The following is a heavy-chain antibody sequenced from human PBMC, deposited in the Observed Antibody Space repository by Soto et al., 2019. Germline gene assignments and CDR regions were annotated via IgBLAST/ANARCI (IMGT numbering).Heavy chain of an antibody. CDR3: ARGQLKRNDLWSRYYFFDDY. D-gene: IGHD3-3*01. CDR2: IWYDGDPK. V-gene: IGHV3-33*01. Sequence: QVQLVESGGGVVQPGTSLRLSCAASGFTFSAYAMHWVRQAPGKGLEWVAVIWYDGDPKYYADSVRGRFTISRDTSQDTLYLQMNSLRAEDTAVYYCARGQLKRNDLWSRYYFFDDYWGQGTRVTVSS. J-gene: IGHJ4*02. CDR1: GFTFSAYA.